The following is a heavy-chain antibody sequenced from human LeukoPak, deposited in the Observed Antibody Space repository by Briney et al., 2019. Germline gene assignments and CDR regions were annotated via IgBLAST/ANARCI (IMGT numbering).Heavy chain of an antibody. CDR3: ARVRYSGSYLDLDY. CDR1: GYTFTSYG. CDR2: INPNSGGT. D-gene: IGHD1-26*01. Sequence: ASVKVSCKASGYTFTSYGISWVRQAPGQGLEWMGWINPNSGGTNYAQKFQGRVTMTRDTSISTAYMELSRLRSDDTAVYYCARVRYSGSYLDLDYWGQGTLVTVSS. V-gene: IGHV1-2*02. J-gene: IGHJ4*02.